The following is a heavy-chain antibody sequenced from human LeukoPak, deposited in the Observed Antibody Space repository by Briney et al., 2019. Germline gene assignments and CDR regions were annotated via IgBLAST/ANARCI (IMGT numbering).Heavy chain of an antibody. J-gene: IGHJ4*02. CDR1: GFTFRSYS. D-gene: IGHD3-22*01. CDR2: ISSSSSTI. Sequence: GGSLRLSCAASGFTFRSYSMNWVRQPPGKGLEWVSDISSSSSTIYYADSVKGRFTIYRENAKNSVYVQMNSLRDEDTVVYFCARARYYYDSSGYYFDYWGQGTLVTVSS. V-gene: IGHV3-48*02. CDR3: ARARYYYDSSGYYFDY.